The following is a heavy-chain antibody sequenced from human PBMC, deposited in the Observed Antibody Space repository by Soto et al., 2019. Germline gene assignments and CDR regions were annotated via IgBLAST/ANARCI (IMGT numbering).Heavy chain of an antibody. Sequence: SETLSLTCTVSGGSISSGGYYWSWIRQHPGKGLEWIGYIYYSGSTYYNPSLKSRVTISVDTSKNQFSLKLSSVTAADTAVYYCARPLRYDSSGYRPGPFVFWGQGTLVTLSS. CDR2: IYYSGST. J-gene: IGHJ4*02. D-gene: IGHD3-22*01. CDR1: GGSISSGGYY. V-gene: IGHV4-31*03. CDR3: ARPLRYDSSGYRPGPFVF.